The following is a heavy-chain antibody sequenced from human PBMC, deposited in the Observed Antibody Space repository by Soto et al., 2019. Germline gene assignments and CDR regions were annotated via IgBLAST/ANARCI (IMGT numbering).Heavy chain of an antibody. V-gene: IGHV4-34*01. CDR2: INHSGST. J-gene: IGHJ4*02. Sequence: SETLSLTCAVYGGSFSGYCWSWIRQPPGKGLEWIGEINHSGSTNYNPSLKSRVTISVDTSKNQFSLKLSSVTAADTAVYYCARGDDYGENFDYWGQGTLVTVSS. CDR1: GGSFSGYC. CDR3: ARGDDYGENFDY. D-gene: IGHD4-17*01.